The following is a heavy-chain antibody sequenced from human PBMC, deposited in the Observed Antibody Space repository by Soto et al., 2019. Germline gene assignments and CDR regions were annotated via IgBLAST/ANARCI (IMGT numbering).Heavy chain of an antibody. D-gene: IGHD3-22*01. J-gene: IGHJ4*02. V-gene: IGHV4-4*07. Sequence: PSETLSLTCTVSGGSISSYYWSWIRQPAGKGLEWIGRIYTSGSTNYNPSLKSRVTMSVDTSKNQFSLKLSSVTAADTAVYYCARVKYYYDSSGYPTPLYYFDYWGQGTLVTVSS. CDR1: GGSISSYY. CDR2: IYTSGST. CDR3: ARVKYYYDSSGYPTPLYYFDY.